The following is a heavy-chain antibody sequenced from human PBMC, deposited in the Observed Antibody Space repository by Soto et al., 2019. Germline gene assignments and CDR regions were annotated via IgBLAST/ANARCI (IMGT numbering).Heavy chain of an antibody. Sequence: QVQLVQSGAEVKKPGASVKVSCKASGYIFTSYGISWVRQAPGQGLEWMGWISTDTGNTNYAQKLQDRVTMTRDTSTTTAYMELRSLTSDDTALYFCAREGTLRTDAFDLWGQGTRVTASS. CDR1: GYIFTSYG. J-gene: IGHJ3*01. D-gene: IGHD3-16*01. CDR3: AREGTLRTDAFDL. CDR2: ISTDTGNT. V-gene: IGHV1-18*01.